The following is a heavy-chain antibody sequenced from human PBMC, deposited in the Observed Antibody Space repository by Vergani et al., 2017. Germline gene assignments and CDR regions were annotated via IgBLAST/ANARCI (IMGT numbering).Heavy chain of an antibody. CDR2: INTNGDYT. CDR3: ANAFYLAVLWNYFDD. V-gene: IGHV3-23*01. D-gene: IGHD2-21*01. CDR1: GFSFTTYA. J-gene: IGHJ4*02. Sequence: EVQLLESGGDLVKPGGSLRLSCAASGFSFTTYAMSWVRQAPGKGLEWVSTINTNGDYTRYADSVKGRFTISRDNSKNTLYLQMNSLRADDTAVYYCANAFYLAVLWNYFDDWGQATLLTLYS.